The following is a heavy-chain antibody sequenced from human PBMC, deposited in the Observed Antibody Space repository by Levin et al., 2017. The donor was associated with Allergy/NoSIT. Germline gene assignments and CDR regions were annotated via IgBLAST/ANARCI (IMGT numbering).Heavy chain of an antibody. J-gene: IGHJ5*01. V-gene: IGHV4-34*01. Sequence: SQTLSLTCAIYGGSFRGYYWSWIRQPPGKGLEWIGEITHSWSTNYNPPLKSRVTISIDTSKKQFSLKLRSVTAADTAVYYGANSGRHYCSNTSGDWLRSWFDPWGQGALVTVSS. CDR2: ITHSWST. CDR1: GGSFRGYY. CDR3: ANSGRHYCSNTSGDWLRSWFDP. D-gene: IGHD2-2*01.